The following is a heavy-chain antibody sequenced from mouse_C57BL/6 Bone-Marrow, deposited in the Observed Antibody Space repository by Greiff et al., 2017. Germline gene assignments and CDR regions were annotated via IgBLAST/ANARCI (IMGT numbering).Heavy chain of an antibody. CDR3: AIMITTFAY. CDR1: GFTFSSYG. V-gene: IGHV5-6*02. J-gene: IGHJ3*01. Sequence: DVKLVESGGDLVKPGGSLKLSCAASGFTFSSYGMSWVRQTPDKRLEWVATISSGGSYTYYPDSVKGRFTISRDNAKNTLYLQMSSLKSEDTDMYYCAIMITTFAYWGQGTLVTVSA. CDR2: ISSGGSYT. D-gene: IGHD2-4*01.